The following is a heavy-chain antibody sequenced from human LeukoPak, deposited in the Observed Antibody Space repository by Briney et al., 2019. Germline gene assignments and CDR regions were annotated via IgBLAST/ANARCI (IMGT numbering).Heavy chain of an antibody. CDR3: TRSTGWYNYFDY. V-gene: IGHV3-9*03. Sequence: GGSLRLSCAASGFTFDNYAMHWVRQAPGKGLEWVSGISWNSGGIDYADSVKGRFTISRDNAKNSLYLQMNSLRAEDMALYFCTRSTGWYNYFDYWGQGTLVTVSS. CDR2: ISWNSGGI. CDR1: GFTFDNYA. D-gene: IGHD6-19*01. J-gene: IGHJ4*02.